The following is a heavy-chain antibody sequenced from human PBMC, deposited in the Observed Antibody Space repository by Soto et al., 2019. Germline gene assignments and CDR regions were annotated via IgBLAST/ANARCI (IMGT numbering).Heavy chain of an antibody. V-gene: IGHV4-34*01. D-gene: IGHD3-9*01. CDR1: GGSFSGYY. CDR2: INHSGST. CDR3: ARGRPARLRYFDWLPSNWFDP. Sequence: SETLSLTXAVYGGSFSGYYWSWIRQPPGKGLEWIGEINHSGSTNYNPSLKSRVTISVDTSKNQFSLKLSSVTAADTAVYYCARGRPARLRYFDWLPSNWFDPWGQGTLVTVSS. J-gene: IGHJ5*02.